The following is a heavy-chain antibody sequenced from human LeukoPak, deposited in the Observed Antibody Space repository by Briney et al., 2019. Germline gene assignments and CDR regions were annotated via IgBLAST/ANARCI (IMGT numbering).Heavy chain of an antibody. J-gene: IGHJ4*02. CDR3: ARDHRVAVAGSSNY. CDR1: GGTFSSYA. Sequence: SVKVSCKASGGTFSSYAISWVRQAPGQGLEWMGRIIPILGIANYAQKFLGRVTITADKSTSTAYMELSSLRSEDTAVYYCARDHRVAVAGSSNYWGQGTLVTVSS. V-gene: IGHV1-69*04. D-gene: IGHD6-19*01. CDR2: IIPILGIA.